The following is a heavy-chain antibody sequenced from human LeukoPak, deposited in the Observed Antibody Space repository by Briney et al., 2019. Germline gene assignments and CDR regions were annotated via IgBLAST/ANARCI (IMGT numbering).Heavy chain of an antibody. CDR3: AKDNYDFWSGYYRLGSRSNFDY. CDR1: GFTFSSYD. Sequence: GGSLRLSCAASGFTFSSYDMSWVRQAPGKGLEWVSSLTSDGGSTEYADSVKGRFTISRDNSKNTLYLQMNSLRAEDTAVYYCAKDNYDFWSGYYRLGSRSNFDYWGQGTLVTVSS. V-gene: IGHV3-23*01. J-gene: IGHJ4*02. D-gene: IGHD3-3*01. CDR2: LTSDGGST.